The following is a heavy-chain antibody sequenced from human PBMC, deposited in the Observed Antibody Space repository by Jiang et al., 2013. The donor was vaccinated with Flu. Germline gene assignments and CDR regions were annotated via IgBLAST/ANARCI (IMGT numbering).Heavy chain of an antibody. D-gene: IGHD4-17*01. V-gene: IGHV4-59*08. Sequence: KSRVTISVDTSKNQFSLKLSSVTAADTAVYYCARQKGDYIFDYWGQGTLVTVSS. CDR3: ARQKGDYIFDY. J-gene: IGHJ4*02.